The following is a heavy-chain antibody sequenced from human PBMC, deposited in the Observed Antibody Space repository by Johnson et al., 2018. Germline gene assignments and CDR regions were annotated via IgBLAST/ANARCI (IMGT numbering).Heavy chain of an antibody. Sequence: VRQAPGKGLEWVAVISYDGNNKYYADSVKGRFTNSRDNSKNPLYWQMNSLTAEDTALYYCARDRGGAFDVWGQGTKVTVSS. CDR3: ARDRGGAFDV. V-gene: IGHV3-33*05. D-gene: IGHD6-25*01. J-gene: IGHJ3*01. CDR2: ISYDGNNK.